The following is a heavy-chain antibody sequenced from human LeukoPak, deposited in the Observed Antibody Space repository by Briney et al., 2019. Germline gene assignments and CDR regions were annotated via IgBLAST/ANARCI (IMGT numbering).Heavy chain of an antibody. J-gene: IGHJ6*03. CDR3: ARVATNHYYYYYMDV. V-gene: IGHV4-38-2*02. CDR2: IYHSGST. Sequence: KASETLSLTCTVSGYPISSGYYWGWIRQPPGKGLEWIGSIYHSGSTYYNPSLKSRVTISVDTSKNQFSLRLSSVTAADTAVYYCARVATNHYYYYYMDVWGKGTTVTVSS. CDR1: GYPISSGYY. D-gene: IGHD5-12*01.